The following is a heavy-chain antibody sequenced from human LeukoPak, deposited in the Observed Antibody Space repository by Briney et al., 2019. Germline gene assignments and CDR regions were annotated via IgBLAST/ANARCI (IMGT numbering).Heavy chain of an antibody. CDR3: AKPRYDSGGFPFDC. J-gene: IGHJ4*02. CDR2: LSASGGRT. Sequence: PGGSLRLSCAASGFTLSSYAMSWVRQAPGKGLEWVSGLSASGGRTYYAVSVKGRFTISRDNSKNTLYLQMNSLRAEDTALYYCAKPRYDSGGFPFDCWGQGTLVTVSS. D-gene: IGHD3-22*01. CDR1: GFTLSSYA. V-gene: IGHV3-23*01.